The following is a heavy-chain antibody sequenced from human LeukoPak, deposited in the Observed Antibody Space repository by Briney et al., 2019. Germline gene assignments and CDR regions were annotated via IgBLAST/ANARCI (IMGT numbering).Heavy chain of an antibody. CDR2: IKQDGSEK. CDR3: ARELAVPGLYPYFAC. J-gene: IGHJ4*02. Sequence: GGSLRLSCAHSGFTPSSYLMSWGRQAPGKGLGWVANIKQDGSEKYSVHSVKGRFTISRDDAQESLYLQINRPGGADTALYYCARELAVPGLYPYFACWGEATPATVSS. D-gene: IGHD6-13*01. CDR1: GFTPSSYL. V-gene: IGHV3-7*03.